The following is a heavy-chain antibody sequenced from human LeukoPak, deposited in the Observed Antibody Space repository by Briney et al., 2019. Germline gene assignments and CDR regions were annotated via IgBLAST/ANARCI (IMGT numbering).Heavy chain of an antibody. J-gene: IGHJ4*02. CDR2: ISPYNGNT. CDR3: ARAGPGSGWYFDY. V-gene: IGHV1-18*01. Sequence: GASVKVSCKASGYDFTRVGITWVRRAPGQGLEWMGWISPYNGNTRYAQKFQGRVAMTTDTSTTTAYMELRGLRFNDTAVYYCARAGPGSGWYFDYWGQGTLVTVSS. D-gene: IGHD6-19*01. CDR1: GYDFTRVG.